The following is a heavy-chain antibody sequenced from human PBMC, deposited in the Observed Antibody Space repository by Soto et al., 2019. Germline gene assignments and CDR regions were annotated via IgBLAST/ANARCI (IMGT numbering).Heavy chain of an antibody. CDR2: ISSSSTI. V-gene: IGHV3-48*01. CDR1: GFTFSSYS. D-gene: IGHD2-2*01. J-gene: IGHJ3*02. CDR3: ARDAVIVVVPAAGDDAFDI. Sequence: GGSLRLSCAASGFTFSSYSMNWVRQAPGKGLEWVSYISSSSTIYYADSVKGRFTISRDNAKNSLYLQMNSLRAEDTAVYYCARDAVIVVVPAAGDDAFDIWGQGTMVTVSS.